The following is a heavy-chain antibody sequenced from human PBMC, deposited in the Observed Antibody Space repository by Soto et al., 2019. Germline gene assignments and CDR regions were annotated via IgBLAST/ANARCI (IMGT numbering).Heavy chain of an antibody. CDR1: GYDFTAYD. D-gene: IGHD6-13*01. CDR3: WRGRSTRAPAAGNHYSYAMDV. Sequence: ASVKVSCKASGYDFTAYDINWVRQASGQGLEWMGWMNPINGATGSARRFQGRVSMTRNTATGTAYLELTSLRSDDSAVYYCWRGRSTRAPAAGNHYSYAMDVWGQGTRVTVSS. V-gene: IGHV1-8*02. J-gene: IGHJ6*02. CDR2: MNPINGAT.